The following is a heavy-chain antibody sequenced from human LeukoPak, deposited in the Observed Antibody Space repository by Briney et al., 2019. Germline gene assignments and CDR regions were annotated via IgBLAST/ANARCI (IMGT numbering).Heavy chain of an antibody. CDR3: ARPLTMNWEIMRGPLDY. CDR2: IYHSGST. CDR1: GYSISSGYY. D-gene: IGHD3-22*01. J-gene: IGHJ4*02. V-gene: IGHV4-38-2*02. Sequence: SETLSLTCTVSGYSISSGYYWGWIRQPPGKGLEWIGTIYHSGSTYYNPSLKSRVTMSVDTSKNQFSLTLNSVTAADTAVYYCARPLTMNWEIMRGPLDYWGQGTLVTVSS.